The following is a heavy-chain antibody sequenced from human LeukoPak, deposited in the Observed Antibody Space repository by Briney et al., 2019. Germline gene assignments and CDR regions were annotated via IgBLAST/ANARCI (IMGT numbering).Heavy chain of an antibody. J-gene: IGHJ4*02. V-gene: IGHV3-73*01. CDR1: GFTLSGPH. Sequence: GGSLRLSCTASGFTLSGPHMHWVRQAPGKGLEWVGHLRRNYETAYGASVKGRFTISRDDSKNMAYLHMNSLRSEDTAVYFCARQTNSCHYYWGQRTLVTVSS. CDR2: LRRNYET. D-gene: IGHD2-15*01. CDR3: ARQTNSCHYY.